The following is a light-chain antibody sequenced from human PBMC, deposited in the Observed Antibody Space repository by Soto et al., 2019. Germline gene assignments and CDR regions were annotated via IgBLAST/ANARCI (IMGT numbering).Light chain of an antibody. CDR2: GAS. CDR3: QQYNNWPPT. CDR1: QSVSSNY. J-gene: IGKJ5*01. Sequence: EIVLTQSPGTLSLSPGERATLSCRASQSVSSNYLAWYQQKPGQAPRLLIYGASSRATGIPDRFSGRGSGTDFTLTISRLEPEDFAVYYCQQYNNWPPTFGQGTRLEIK. V-gene: IGKV3-20*01.